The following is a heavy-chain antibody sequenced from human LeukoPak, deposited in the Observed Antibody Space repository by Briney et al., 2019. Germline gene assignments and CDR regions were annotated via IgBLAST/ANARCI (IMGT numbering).Heavy chain of an antibody. CDR3: ARVTGSGSYNGMDV. CDR2: ISSSSSYI. CDR1: GFTFSSYS. J-gene: IGHJ6*02. Sequence: PGGSLRLSCAASGFTFSSYSMNWVRQAPGKGLEWVSSISSSSSYIYYADSVKGRFTISRDNAKNSLYLQMNSLRAEDTAVYYCARVTGSGSYNGMDVWGQGTTVTVSS. D-gene: IGHD3-10*01. V-gene: IGHV3-21*01.